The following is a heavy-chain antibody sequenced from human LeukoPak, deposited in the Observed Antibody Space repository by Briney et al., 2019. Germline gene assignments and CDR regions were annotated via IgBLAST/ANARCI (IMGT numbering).Heavy chain of an antibody. D-gene: IGHD1-26*01. Sequence: PSETLSLTCTVSGGSISSSSYYWGWIRQPPGKGLEWIGSIYYSGSTYYNPSLKSRVTISVDTSKNQFSLKLSSVTAADTAVYYCARLRIVGATRGIYWGQGTLVTVSS. V-gene: IGHV4-39*01. CDR3: ARLRIVGATRGIY. CDR1: GGSISSSSYY. CDR2: IYYSGST. J-gene: IGHJ4*02.